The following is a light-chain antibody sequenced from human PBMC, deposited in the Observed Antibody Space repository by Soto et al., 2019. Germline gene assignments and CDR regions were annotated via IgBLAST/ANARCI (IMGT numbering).Light chain of an antibody. CDR3: QQYGALPPT. CDR2: GAS. CDR1: QTVSNTY. Sequence: EIVLTQFPGALSLSPWERVTLSCRASQTVSNTYLAWYQEKSGQAPKFVIYGASNRATGIPARFSGSVSGPDFTLTINRLEPEDFAVYYCQQYGALPPTFGGGTKVEIK. J-gene: IGKJ4*01. V-gene: IGKV3-20*01.